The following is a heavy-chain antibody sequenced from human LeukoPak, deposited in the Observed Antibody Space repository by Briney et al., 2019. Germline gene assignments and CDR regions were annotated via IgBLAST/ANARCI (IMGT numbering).Heavy chain of an antibody. CDR3: ASRGYTYGPLD. V-gene: IGHV4-39*01. D-gene: IGHD5-18*01. CDR2: IYYSGST. Sequence: PSETLSLTCTVSGGSISSSNYYWGWIRQPPGKGLEWIGSIYYSGSTYYNASLKSRVTIFVDTSKKQFSLTLTSVTAADTAVYYCASRGYTYGPLDWGQGTLVSVSS. CDR1: GGSISSSNYY. J-gene: IGHJ4*02.